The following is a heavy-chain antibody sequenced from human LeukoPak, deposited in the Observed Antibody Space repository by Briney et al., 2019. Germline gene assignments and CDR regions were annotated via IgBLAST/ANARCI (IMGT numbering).Heavy chain of an antibody. D-gene: IGHD6-13*01. CDR2: IRYDGSNK. CDR3: AKDHGSSDWYYFDY. CDR1: GFTLSNYG. Sequence: GGSLRLSCAASGFTLSNYGMHWVRQGPGKGLEWVAFIRYDGSNKNYADSVKGRFTISRDNSKNTLYLQMNTLRADDTAVYYCAKDHGSSDWYYFDYWGQGTLVTVSS. V-gene: IGHV3-30*02. J-gene: IGHJ4*02.